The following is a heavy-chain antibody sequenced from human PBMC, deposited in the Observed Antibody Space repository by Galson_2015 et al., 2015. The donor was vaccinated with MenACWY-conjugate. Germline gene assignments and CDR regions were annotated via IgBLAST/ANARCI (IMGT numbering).Heavy chain of an antibody. CDR1: GVTFSNSW. V-gene: IGHV3-7*01. D-gene: IGHD6-19*01. CDR2: IKHDARGK. Sequence: SLRLSCAPSGVTFSNSWMDWVCQVPGKGLEWVANIKHDARGKFYVDSVKGRFIISRDNAKNSLYLQMDSLRAEDTAVYFCARAKEQWLSKTFDVWGQGTLVTVSS. CDR3: ARAKEQWLSKTFDV. J-gene: IGHJ3*01.